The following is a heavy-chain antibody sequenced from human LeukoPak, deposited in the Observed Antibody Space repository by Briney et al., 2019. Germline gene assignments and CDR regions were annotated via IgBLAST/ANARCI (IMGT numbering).Heavy chain of an antibody. CDR1: GGSISSYY. D-gene: IGHD3-22*01. Sequence: PSETLSLTCTASGGSISSYYWSWIRQPAGKGLEWIGRIYTSGSTNYNPSLKSRVTMSVDTSKNQFSLKLSSVTAADTAVYYCARDVVGSGYRHDAFDIWGQGTMVTVSS. V-gene: IGHV4-4*07. J-gene: IGHJ3*02. CDR2: IYTSGST. CDR3: ARDVVGSGYRHDAFDI.